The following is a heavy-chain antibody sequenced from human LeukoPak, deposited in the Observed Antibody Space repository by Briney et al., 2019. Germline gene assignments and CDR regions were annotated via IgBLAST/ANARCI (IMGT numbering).Heavy chain of an antibody. CDR1: GGSISSYY. CDR3: ARANSSGYRYYFDY. J-gene: IGHJ4*02. Sequence: SETLSLTCTVPGGSISSYYWSWIRQPAGKGLEWIGRIYTSGSTNYNPSLKSRVTMSVDTSKNQFSLKLSSVSAADTAVYYCARANSSGYRYYFDYWGQGTLVTVS. D-gene: IGHD3-22*01. CDR2: IYTSGST. V-gene: IGHV4-4*07.